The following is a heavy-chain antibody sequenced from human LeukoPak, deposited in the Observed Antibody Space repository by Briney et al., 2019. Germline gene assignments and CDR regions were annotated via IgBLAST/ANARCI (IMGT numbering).Heavy chain of an antibody. Sequence: GGSLRLSCAASGFTVSHYYMTWVRQAPGKGLEWVSSITATSTSIYYADSLKGRFTISRDNAKNSLYLQMNSLRAEDTAVYYCVRTYYDILTAYNPYFDYWGQGILVTVSS. J-gene: IGHJ4*02. CDR1: GFTVSHYY. D-gene: IGHD3-9*01. CDR2: ITATSTSI. CDR3: VRTYYDILTAYNPYFDY. V-gene: IGHV3-21*01.